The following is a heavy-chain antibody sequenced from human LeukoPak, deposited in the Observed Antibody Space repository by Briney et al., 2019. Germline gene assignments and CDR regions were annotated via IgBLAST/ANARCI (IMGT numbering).Heavy chain of an antibody. CDR1: GGSFSGYY. CDR2: INHSGST. D-gene: IGHD2-21*02. CDR3: ARGPLGGEVVTASYYLDY. V-gene: IGHV4-34*01. Sequence: SETLCLTCAVYGGSFSGYYWSWIRQPPGKGLEWIGEINHSGSTNYNPSLKSRVTISVDTSKNQFSLKLSSVTAADTAVYYCARGPLGGEVVTASYYLDYWGQGTLVTVSS. J-gene: IGHJ4*02.